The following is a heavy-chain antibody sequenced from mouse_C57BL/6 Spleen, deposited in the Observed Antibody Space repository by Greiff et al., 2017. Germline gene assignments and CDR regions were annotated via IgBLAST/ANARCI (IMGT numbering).Heavy chain of an antibody. D-gene: IGHD4-1*01. J-gene: IGHJ1*03. CDR3: ARNCVVAYWCCDV. Sequence: QVHLKQSGAELAKPGASVKLSCKASGYTFTSYWIHWVKQRPGQGLEWIGYINPGSGYTKYNQKFKDKATLTADKSSSTAYMQLSSLTYEDSAVYCCARNCVVAYWCCDVWGTGTTLTVAS. CDR2: INPGSGYT. CDR1: GYTFTSYW. V-gene: IGHV1-7*01.